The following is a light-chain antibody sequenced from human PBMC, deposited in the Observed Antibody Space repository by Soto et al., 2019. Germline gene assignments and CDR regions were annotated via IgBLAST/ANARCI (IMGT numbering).Light chain of an antibody. CDR3: MQGTHWPWT. Sequence: DVVMTQSPLSLPVTLGQPASISCRSSQSLIHSDGNTYLSWFQQMPGQSPRRLIYEVSDRDSGVPDRFIGSGSGHAFTLNISRVDAEDVGVYYCMQGTHWPWTLGQGKEVEI. CDR1: QSLIHSDGNTY. J-gene: IGKJ1*01. V-gene: IGKV2-30*02. CDR2: EVS.